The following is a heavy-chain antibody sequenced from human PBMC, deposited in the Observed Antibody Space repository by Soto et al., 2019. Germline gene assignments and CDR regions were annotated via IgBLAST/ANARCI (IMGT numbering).Heavy chain of an antibody. CDR3: ARVGVVVPSGGYMDV. D-gene: IGHD2-2*01. V-gene: IGHV3-74*01. J-gene: IGHJ6*03. Sequence: GGSLRLSCVASGFTYSSYWMHWVRQAPGKGLVWVSRINSDGSSTSYADSVKGRFTISRGNAKNTLYLQMNSLRAEDTAVYYCARVGVVVPSGGYMDVWGKGTTVTVSS. CDR1: GFTYSSYW. CDR2: INSDGSST.